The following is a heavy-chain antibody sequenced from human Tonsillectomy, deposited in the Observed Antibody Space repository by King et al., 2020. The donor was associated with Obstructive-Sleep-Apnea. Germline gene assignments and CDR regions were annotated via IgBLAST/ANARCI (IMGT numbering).Heavy chain of an antibody. CDR1: GGSISSYY. D-gene: IGHD3-10*01. CDR3: ARHFMVRGVKASWFDP. J-gene: IGHJ5*02. CDR2: IYYSGST. V-gene: IGHV4-59*08. Sequence: QLQESGPGLVKPSETLSLTCSVSGGSISSYYWSWIRQPPGKGLEWIGYIYYSGSTNYNPSLKDRVTISVDTSKNQLSLKLSSVTAADTAVYYCARHFMVRGVKASWFDPWGQGTLVTVSS.